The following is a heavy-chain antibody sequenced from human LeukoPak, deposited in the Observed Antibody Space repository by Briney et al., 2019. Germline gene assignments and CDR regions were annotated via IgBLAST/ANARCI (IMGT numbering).Heavy chain of an antibody. CDR3: ARDSSGYFHWFDP. V-gene: IGHV3-48*03. CDR2: ISSSGSTI. CDR1: GFSFSRYE. D-gene: IGHD3-22*01. J-gene: IGHJ5*02. Sequence: GGSLRLSCAASGFSFSRYEMNWVRQAPGKGLEWVSYISSSGSTIFYADSVKGRFTISRDNAKNSLYLQMNSLRAEDTAVYYCARDSSGYFHWFDPWGQGTLVTVSS.